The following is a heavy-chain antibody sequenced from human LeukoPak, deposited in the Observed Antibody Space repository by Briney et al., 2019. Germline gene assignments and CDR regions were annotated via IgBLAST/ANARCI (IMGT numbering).Heavy chain of an antibody. CDR3: ARCDSMAYFDS. CDR2: IYYTGRT. V-gene: IGHV4-59*01. J-gene: IGHJ4*02. CDR1: GGSISTYY. D-gene: IGHD3-22*01. Sequence: SETLSLTCTISGGSISTYYWNWIRQPPGKGLEWIGHIYYTGRTTYNPSLKSRLTISVDTSKNQFSLDLRSVTAADTAVYYCARCDSMAYFDSWGQGALVTVSS.